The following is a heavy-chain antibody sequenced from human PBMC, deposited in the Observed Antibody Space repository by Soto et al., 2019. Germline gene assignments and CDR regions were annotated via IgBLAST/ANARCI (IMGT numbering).Heavy chain of an antibody. V-gene: IGHV4-34*01. CDR3: GPRGAVAPRGY. J-gene: IGHJ4*02. D-gene: IGHD2-15*01. CDR2: VNDGGRP. CDR1: GGSFSAYY. Sequence: ASETLSLTCAVYGGSFSAYYWSWIRQPPGKGLEWIGEVNDGGRPNYSVSLKSRLTISLDTSKNQFSLKLSSVTAADTAVYYCGPRGAVAPRGYWGQGTLVTVSS.